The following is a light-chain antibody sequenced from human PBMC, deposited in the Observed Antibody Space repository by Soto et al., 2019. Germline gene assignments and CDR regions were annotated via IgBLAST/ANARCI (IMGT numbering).Light chain of an antibody. V-gene: IGKV1-5*01. CDR1: QSISSW. Sequence: DIQMTQSPSTLSASVGDRVTITCRASQSISSWLAWYQQKPGKAPKLPIYDASSLESGVPSRFSGSGSGTEFTLTISSLQPDDFATYYCQQYNSYSVAFGQGTKVDIK. J-gene: IGKJ1*01. CDR3: QQYNSYSVA. CDR2: DAS.